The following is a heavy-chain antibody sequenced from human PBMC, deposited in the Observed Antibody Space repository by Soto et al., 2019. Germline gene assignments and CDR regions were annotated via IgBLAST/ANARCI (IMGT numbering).Heavy chain of an antibody. Sequence: QVQLQESGPGLVKPSQTLSLTCTVSGGSISSGGYFWSWIRQHPGKGLEWIGYIYYSGSTYYNPSLKSRVTISVDTSKDQFSLKLSSVTAADTAVYYCAVSRDGYSMDVWGQGTTVTVSS. J-gene: IGHJ6*02. CDR1: GGSISSGGYF. CDR3: AVSRDGYSMDV. CDR2: IYYSGST. V-gene: IGHV4-31*03. D-gene: IGHD2-2*01.